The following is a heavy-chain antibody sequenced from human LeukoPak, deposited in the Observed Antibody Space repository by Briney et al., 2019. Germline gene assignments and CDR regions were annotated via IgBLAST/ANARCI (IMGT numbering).Heavy chain of an antibody. Sequence: SETLSLTCAVYGGSFSGYYWSWIRQPPGKGLEWIGEINHSGSTNYNPSLKSRVTISVDTSKNQFSLRLSSVTAADTAVYYCARGPPITTFGVAPHGVSGWFDPWGQGTLVTVSS. V-gene: IGHV4-34*01. CDR1: GGSFSGYY. J-gene: IGHJ5*02. CDR2: INHSGST. CDR3: ARGPPITTFGVAPHGVSGWFDP. D-gene: IGHD3-3*01.